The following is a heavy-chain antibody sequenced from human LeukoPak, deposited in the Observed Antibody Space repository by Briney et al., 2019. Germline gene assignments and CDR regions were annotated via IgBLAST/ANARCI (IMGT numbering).Heavy chain of an antibody. CDR2: IYYSGST. J-gene: IGHJ5*02. CDR3: ARVGGGGDNWFDP. Sequence: HSETLSLTCTVSDYSISNTYYWGWVRQPPGKGLEWIGYIYYSGSTNYNPSLKSRVTISVDTSKNHFSLKLSSVTAADTAVYYCARVGGGGDNWFDPWGQGTLVTVSS. V-gene: IGHV4-61*05. CDR1: DYSISNTYY. D-gene: IGHD2-21*01.